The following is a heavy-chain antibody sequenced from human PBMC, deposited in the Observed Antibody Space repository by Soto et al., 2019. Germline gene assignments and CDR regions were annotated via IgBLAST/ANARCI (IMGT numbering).Heavy chain of an antibody. CDR2: IDGSGGIT. D-gene: IGHD3-10*01. Sequence: QPGGSLRLSCAASGFTFGTTDMSWVRQAPGEGLECVSTIDGSGGITYYADSVKARFTISRDNSRNTVYLQMNSLRGDDTALYYCVKNSGWFNTWGQGALVTVSS. CDR3: VKNSGWFNT. J-gene: IGHJ5*02. CDR1: GFTFGTTD. V-gene: IGHV3-23*01.